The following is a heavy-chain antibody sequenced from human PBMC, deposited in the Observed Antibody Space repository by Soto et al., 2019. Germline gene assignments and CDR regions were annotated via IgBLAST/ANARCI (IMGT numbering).Heavy chain of an antibody. V-gene: IGHV1-18*01. CDR2: IGAYDGNT. Sequence: QVQLVQSGAEVKKPGASVKVSCKASGYTFTSYGISWVRQAPGQGLEWMGWIGAYDGNTNYAQKVQGRVTMTTDTSTSTAYMELRSLRSDDTAVYYCARDSRYYDSRGYPIHYGMDVWGQGTTVTVSS. D-gene: IGHD3-22*01. CDR3: ARDSRYYDSRGYPIHYGMDV. J-gene: IGHJ6*02. CDR1: GYTFTSYG.